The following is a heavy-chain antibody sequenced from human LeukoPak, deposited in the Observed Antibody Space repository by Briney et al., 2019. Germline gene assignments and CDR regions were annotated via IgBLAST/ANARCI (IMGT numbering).Heavy chain of an antibody. V-gene: IGHV4-38-2*02. CDR3: ARDKPSPY. CDR2: IYYGGST. Sequence: SETLSLTCTVSGYSISSGYYWDWIRQPPGKGLEWIGSIYYGGSTSYNPSLKSRVTISVDTSKNQFSLKLTSVTAADTAVYYCARDKPSPYWGQGTLVTVSS. CDR1: GYSISSGYY. J-gene: IGHJ4*02.